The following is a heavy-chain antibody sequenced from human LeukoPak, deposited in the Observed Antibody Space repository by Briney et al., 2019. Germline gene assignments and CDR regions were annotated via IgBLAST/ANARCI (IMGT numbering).Heavy chain of an antibody. CDR2: IRYDGSNK. CDR3: AKSLPGIAAAGRVLDY. J-gene: IGHJ4*02. D-gene: IGHD6-13*01. Sequence: PGGSLRLSCAASGFTFSSYGMHWVRQAPGKGLEWVAFIRYDGSNKYYADSVKGRFTISRDNSKNTLYLQMSSLRAEDTAVYYCAKSLPGIAAAGRVLDYWGQGTLVTVSS. CDR1: GFTFSSYG. V-gene: IGHV3-30*02.